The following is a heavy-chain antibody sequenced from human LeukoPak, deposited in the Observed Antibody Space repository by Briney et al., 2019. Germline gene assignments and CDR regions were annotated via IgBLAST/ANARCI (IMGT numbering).Heavy chain of an antibody. CDR3: ARGYSGYFYY. CDR1: GYTFTGYY. Sequence: ASVKVSCKASGYTFTGYYMHWVRQAPGQGPEWMGIINPSGGSTNYAQKFQGRVTMTSDTSTSTVYMELSSLRSEDTAVYYCARGYSGYFYYWGQGTLVTVSS. D-gene: IGHD5-12*01. CDR2: INPSGGST. V-gene: IGHV1-46*01. J-gene: IGHJ4*02.